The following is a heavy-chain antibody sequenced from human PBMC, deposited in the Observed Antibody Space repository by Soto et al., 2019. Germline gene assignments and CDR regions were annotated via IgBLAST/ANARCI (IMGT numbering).Heavy chain of an antibody. CDR1: GYPIMRRNR. V-gene: IGHV4-28*01. Sequence: PSDTLSLTSAVSGYPIMRRNRRGWIRQPPGKGLEWIGYIYYSGTTYYNPSLKSRVTMSVDTSKNQFSLKLTSVTAVDTAVYYCARREIQGPIDYWGQGTLVTVS. CDR3: ARREIQGPIDY. J-gene: IGHJ4*02. D-gene: IGHD1-26*01. CDR2: IYYSGTT.